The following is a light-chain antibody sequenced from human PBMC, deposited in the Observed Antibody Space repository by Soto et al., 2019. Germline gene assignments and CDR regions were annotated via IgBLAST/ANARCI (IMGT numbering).Light chain of an antibody. CDR1: QSISSW. J-gene: IGKJ1*01. Sequence: DIQRTQSPSTLSASVGDRVTITCRASQSISSWLAWYQQKPGKAPKLLIYKASSLDSGVPSRFSGSGSGTEFTLTISSLQPDDFATYYCQQYNSYSWTFGQGTEVEIK. CDR3: QQYNSYSWT. V-gene: IGKV1-5*03. CDR2: KAS.